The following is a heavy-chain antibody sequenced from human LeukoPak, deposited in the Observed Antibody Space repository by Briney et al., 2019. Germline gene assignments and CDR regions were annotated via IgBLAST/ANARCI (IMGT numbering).Heavy chain of an antibody. J-gene: IGHJ4*02. CDR3: ARDYYDSSGYYYYFDY. D-gene: IGHD3-22*01. V-gene: IGHV1-2*02. CDR1: GYTFTGYY. CDR2: ISPNSGGT. Sequence: ASVKVSCKASGYTFTGYYIHWVRQAPGQGLEWMGWISPNSGGTNSAQKFQGRVSMTRDTSISTAYMELTRLRSDDTAVYYCARDYYDSSGYYYYFDYWGQGTLVTVSS.